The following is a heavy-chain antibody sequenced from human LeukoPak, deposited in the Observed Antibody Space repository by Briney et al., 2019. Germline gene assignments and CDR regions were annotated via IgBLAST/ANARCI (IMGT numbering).Heavy chain of an antibody. D-gene: IGHD3-3*01. J-gene: IGHJ4*02. CDR2: IYYSGST. Sequence: PSETLSLTCTVSGGSISSSGYYWGWIRQPPGKGLEWIGSIYYSGSTYYNPSLKSRVTISVDTSKNQFSLKLSSVTAADTAVYYCGRFLEWLSYLDYWGQGTLVTVSS. CDR3: GRFLEWLSYLDY. CDR1: GGSISSSGYY. V-gene: IGHV4-39*07.